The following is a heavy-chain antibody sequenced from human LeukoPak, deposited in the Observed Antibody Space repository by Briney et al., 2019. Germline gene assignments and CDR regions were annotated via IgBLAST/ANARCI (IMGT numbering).Heavy chain of an antibody. D-gene: IGHD2-2*01. Sequence: GRSLRLSCAASGFTFSSYGMHWVRQAPGKGLEWVAVISYDGSNKYYADSVKGRFTISRDNSKNTLYLQMNSLRAEDPAVYYCAKDRGYCSSTSCTESYYYYYGMDVWGKGTTVTVSS. CDR3: AKDRGYCSSTSCTESYYYYYGMDV. J-gene: IGHJ6*04. CDR2: ISYDGSNK. CDR1: GFTFSSYG. V-gene: IGHV3-30*18.